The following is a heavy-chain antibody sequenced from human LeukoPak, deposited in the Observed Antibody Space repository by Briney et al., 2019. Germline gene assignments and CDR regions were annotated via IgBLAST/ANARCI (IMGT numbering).Heavy chain of an antibody. CDR3: ATQGSAYYFDF. D-gene: IGHD2-15*01. CDR1: GGSIISSSYY. Sequence: SETLSLTCTVSGGSIISSSYYWGWIRQPPGQELQWIASVYYSGRTNYSPSLKSRVTISVDTSDNQFSLQVNSVTAADTAVYSCATQGSAYYFDFWGQGLLVTVSS. V-gene: IGHV4-39*01. J-gene: IGHJ4*02. CDR2: VYYSGRT.